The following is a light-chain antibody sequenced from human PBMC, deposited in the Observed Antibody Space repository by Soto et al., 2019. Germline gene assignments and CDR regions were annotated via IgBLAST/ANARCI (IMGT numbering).Light chain of an antibody. CDR2: DVT. CDR1: SSDVGGYNY. V-gene: IGLV2-11*01. CDR3: CSYAGSYTVV. J-gene: IGLJ2*01. Sequence: QSALTQPRSVSGSPGQSVTISCTGTSSDVGGYNYVSWYQQYPDKAPKLMIYDVTKRPSGVPDRFSGSKSGNTASLTISGLQAEDEADYYCCSYAGSYTVVFGGGTKLTVL.